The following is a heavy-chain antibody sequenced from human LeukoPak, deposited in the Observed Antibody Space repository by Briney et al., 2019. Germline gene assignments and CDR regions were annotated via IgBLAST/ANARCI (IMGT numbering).Heavy chain of an antibody. CDR2: INPNSGGT. J-gene: IGHJ4*02. Sequence: GASVKVSCRASGYSFTDYYIHWVRQAPGQGLEWMGRINPNSGGTNYAERFQGRVTMTRDTSISTAYMELSSLKSDDTAVYFCARLGTIMVTSGGFVGDWGQGTLVTVSS. CDR3: ARLGTIMVTSGGFVGD. V-gene: IGHV1-2*06. D-gene: IGHD3-16*02. CDR1: GYSFTDYY.